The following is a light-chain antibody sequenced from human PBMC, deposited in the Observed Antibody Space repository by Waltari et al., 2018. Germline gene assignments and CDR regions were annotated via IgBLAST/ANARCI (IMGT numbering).Light chain of an antibody. CDR2: KVS. V-gene: IGKV2-30*01. Sequence: DVVMTQSPLSLPVTLGQPASISCRSSQSLVYSDGNTYLNWFQQRPGQYPRRLMYKVSTRGTGVPGRFRGRWSGTDFTLRISRVEAEDIGVYYCMQGTPAFTFGPGTKLEIK. CDR3: MQGTPAFT. CDR1: QSLVYSDGNTY. J-gene: IGKJ2*01.